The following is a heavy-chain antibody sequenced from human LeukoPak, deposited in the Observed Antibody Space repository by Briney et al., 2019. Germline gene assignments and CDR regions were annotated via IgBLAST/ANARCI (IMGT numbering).Heavy chain of an antibody. V-gene: IGHV3-7*01. Sequence: GGSLRLSCTTSGFTFTDYWMTWVRQAPGKGLEWVANINQDGSKKFYVDSVKGRFTFSRDNAKNSLYLQMNSLRAEDTAVYYCARDSGFTMVRGAIDPWGQGTLVTVSS. CDR3: ARDSGFTMVRGAIDP. CDR1: GFTFTDYW. CDR2: INQDGSKK. J-gene: IGHJ5*02. D-gene: IGHD3-10*01.